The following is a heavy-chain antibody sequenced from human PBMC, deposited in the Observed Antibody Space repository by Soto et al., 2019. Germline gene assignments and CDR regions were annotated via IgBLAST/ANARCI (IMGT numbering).Heavy chain of an antibody. D-gene: IGHD2-2*01. V-gene: IGHV5-51*01. CDR3: ASKIVVVPAATLAVGDYYYYGMDV. J-gene: IGHJ6*02. CDR2: IYPGDSYT. CDR1: GYSFTIYW. Sequence: GESLKISCKGSGYSFTIYWIGWVRQMPGKGLEWMGIIYPGDSYTNYSPSFQGHVTISADKSISTAYLQWSSLKASDTAMYYCASKIVVVPAATLAVGDYYYYGMDVWGQGATVTVSS.